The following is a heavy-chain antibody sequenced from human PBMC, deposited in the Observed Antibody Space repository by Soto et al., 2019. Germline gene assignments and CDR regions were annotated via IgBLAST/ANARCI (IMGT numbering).Heavy chain of an antibody. Sequence: SETLSLTCTVSGGSISSGDYYWSWIRQPPGKGLEWIGYIYYSGSTYYNPSLKSRVTISVDTSKNQFSLKLSSVTAADTAVYYCARRGYDFWSGYYGYWGQGTLVTVSS. CDR2: IYYSGST. CDR1: GGSISSGDYY. D-gene: IGHD3-3*01. V-gene: IGHV4-30-4*01. CDR3: ARRGYDFWSGYYGY. J-gene: IGHJ4*02.